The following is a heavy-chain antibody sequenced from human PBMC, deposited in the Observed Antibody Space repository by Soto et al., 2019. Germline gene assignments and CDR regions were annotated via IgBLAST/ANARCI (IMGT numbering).Heavy chain of an antibody. CDR2: IKQDGSEK. CDR1: GFTFSSYW. Sequence: EVQLAESGGGLVQPGGSLRLSCAASGFTFSSYWMNWVRQAPGKGLEWVANIKQDGSEKYYVDSVKGRFTISRDNTKNSLYLQMNSLRAEDTAVYYCAREQLQVVIPDYWGQGTLVTVSS. J-gene: IGHJ4*02. D-gene: IGHD6-13*01. CDR3: AREQLQVVIPDY. V-gene: IGHV3-7*01.